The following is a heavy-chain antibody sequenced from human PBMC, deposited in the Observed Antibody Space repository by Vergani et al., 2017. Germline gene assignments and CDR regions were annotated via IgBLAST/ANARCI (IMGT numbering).Heavy chain of an antibody. J-gene: IGHJ4*02. D-gene: IGHD3-3*01. Sequence: QLQLQESGPGLVKPSETLSLTCTVSGGSISSSSYYWGWIRQPPGKGLEWIGSIYYSGSTYYNPSLKSRVTISVDTSKNQFSLKLSSVTAADTAVYYCSRGPTPRWQFLDYWGQGTLVTVSS. V-gene: IGHV4-39*07. CDR2: IYYSGST. CDR1: GGSISSSSYY. CDR3: SRGPTPRWQFLDY.